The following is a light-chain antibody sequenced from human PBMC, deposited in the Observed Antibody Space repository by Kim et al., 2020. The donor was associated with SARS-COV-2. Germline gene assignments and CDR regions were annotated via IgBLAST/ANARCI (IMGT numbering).Light chain of an antibody. J-gene: IGLJ3*02. CDR1: GGHTSDA. Sequence: TVKVTCTRRGGHTSDAIAWHKQQPEKGPAYLMKLNNDGSHRKGDGIPDRFSGSSSGAERYLPISSPQSEDEADYYCQTWDTGIQVFGGGTQLTVL. V-gene: IGLV4-69*01. CDR3: QTWDTGIQV. CDR2: LNNDGSH.